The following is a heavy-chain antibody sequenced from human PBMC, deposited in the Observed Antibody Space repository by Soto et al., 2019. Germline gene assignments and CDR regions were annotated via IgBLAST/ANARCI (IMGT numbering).Heavy chain of an antibody. J-gene: IGHJ6*02. CDR2: IDPSDSYT. CDR1: GYSFTSYW. D-gene: IGHD3-22*01. CDR3: HGIPTYYSDSSGALGMAV. Sequence: GESLKISCKGSGYSFTSYWISWVRQMPGKGLEWMGRIDPSDSYTNYSPSFQGHVTISADKSISTAYLQWSSLKASDTAMCYCHGIPTYYSDSSGALGMAVWGQGTTVTVSS. V-gene: IGHV5-10-1*01.